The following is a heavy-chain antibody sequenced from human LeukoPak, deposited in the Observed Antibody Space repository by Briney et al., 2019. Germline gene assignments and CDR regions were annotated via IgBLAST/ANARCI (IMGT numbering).Heavy chain of an antibody. J-gene: IGHJ3*02. V-gene: IGHV2-5*02. D-gene: IGHD6-19*01. CDR2: IYWDDDK. CDR1: GFSLSTSTSGVG. Sequence: SGPTLVNPTQTLTLTCTFSGFSLSTSTSGVGVGWIRQPPGKALEWLALIYWDDDKRYSPSLKSRLTITKDTSKNQVVLTMTNMDPVDTATYYCAHRARLAVTGAFDIWGQGTMVPVSS. CDR3: AHRARLAVTGAFDI.